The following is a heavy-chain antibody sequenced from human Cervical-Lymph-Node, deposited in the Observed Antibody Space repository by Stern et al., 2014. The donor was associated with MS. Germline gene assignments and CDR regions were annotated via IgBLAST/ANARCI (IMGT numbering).Heavy chain of an antibody. J-gene: IGHJ4*02. V-gene: IGHV1-69*01. CDR3: VFAAAVHPTSDY. Sequence: VQLVESGAEVKKPGSSVKVSCKASGGTFSSYAISWVRQAPGQGLEWMGGIIPNFGTANYAQKIQGRVTIIAEESTGTDYMELSSLRSEDTAVYYCVFAAAVHPTSDYWGQGTLVTVSS. CDR2: IIPNFGTA. CDR1: GGTFSSYA. D-gene: IGHD6-13*01.